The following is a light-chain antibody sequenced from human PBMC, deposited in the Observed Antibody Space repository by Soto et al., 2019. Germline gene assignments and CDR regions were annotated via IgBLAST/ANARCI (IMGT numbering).Light chain of an antibody. CDR2: DAS. CDR3: KPGSKSLMLP. Sequence: VSVFQEERATXSCRASRSVSSNLAWYQQKPCQCLMVLIYDASNMATGIPTTFSGRGSGPDFTLTISTLLREDFAVCYCKPGSKSLMLPFSERT. J-gene: IGKJ4*01. CDR1: RSVSSN. V-gene: IGKV3-11*01.